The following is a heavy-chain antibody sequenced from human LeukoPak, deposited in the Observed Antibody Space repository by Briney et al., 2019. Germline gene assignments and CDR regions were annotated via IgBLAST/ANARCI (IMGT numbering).Heavy chain of an antibody. CDR3: ARVRTFKRWLHNRGDYFDY. D-gene: IGHD5-24*01. V-gene: IGHV4-39*07. CDR1: GGSISSSSYY. J-gene: IGHJ4*02. CDR2: IYYSGST. Sequence: SETLSLTCTVSGGSISSSSYYWGWIRQPPGKGLEWIGSIYYSGSTYYNPSLKSRVTISVDTSKNQFSLKLSSVTAADTAVYYCARVRTFKRWLHNRGDYFDYWGQGTLVTVSS.